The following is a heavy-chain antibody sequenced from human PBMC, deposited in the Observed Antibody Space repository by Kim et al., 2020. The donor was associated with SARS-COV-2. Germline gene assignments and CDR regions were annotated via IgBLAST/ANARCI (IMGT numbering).Heavy chain of an antibody. J-gene: IGHJ3*02. Sequence: VKGRFTTSIDNSKNTLYLQMISLRAEDTAVYYCAKVIVLMVYAGPGAFDIWGQGTVVTVSS. CDR3: AKVIVLMVYAGPGAFDI. D-gene: IGHD2-8*01. V-gene: IGHV3-30*02.